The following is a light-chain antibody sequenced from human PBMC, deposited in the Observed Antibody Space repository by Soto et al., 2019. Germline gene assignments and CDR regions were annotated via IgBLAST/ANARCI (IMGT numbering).Light chain of an antibody. Sequence: DIVLTQSPLSLPVTPGEPASISCRSSQSLLHSNGNIYLDWYLQKPGQSPPLLTYLGAIRASGVPDRFSGSGSGTDFTLKITRVEAEDVGVYYCMQDIQAPRTFGLGTKVEIK. CDR2: LGA. V-gene: IGKV2-28*01. J-gene: IGKJ1*01. CDR3: MQDIQAPRT. CDR1: QSLLHSNGNIY.